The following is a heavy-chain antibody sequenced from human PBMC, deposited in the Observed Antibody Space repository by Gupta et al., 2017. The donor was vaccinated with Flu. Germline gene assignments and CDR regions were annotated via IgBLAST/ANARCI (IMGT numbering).Heavy chain of an antibody. CDR2: ITRDGSST. Sequence: EVQLVESGGGLVQPGGSLRLSCAASGFTFSSYWMHWVGHAPGKGLVWVSRITRDGSSTSYAESVKGRFTISRDNAKNTLYLQMNSLRAEDTAGYYCRVTLSYYYYGMDVWGQGTTVTVSS. V-gene: IGHV3-74*01. D-gene: IGHD2-21*02. CDR1: GFTFSSYW. CDR3: RVTLSYYYYGMDV. J-gene: IGHJ6*02.